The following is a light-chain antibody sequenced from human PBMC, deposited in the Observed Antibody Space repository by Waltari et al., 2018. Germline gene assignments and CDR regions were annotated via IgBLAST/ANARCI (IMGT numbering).Light chain of an antibody. CDR1: NNDIGAHNL. Sequence: QSALTQPASVSGSVGQSISISCTGSNNDIGAHNLVSWYQQYPGKPPKPVIYEVSNRPSGVSNRFSASKSGTTASLTISGLQAEDEAEYFCSSYATRYMVLFGGGTRVTVL. CDR2: EVS. J-gene: IGLJ2*01. V-gene: IGLV2-14*01. CDR3: SSYATRYMVL.